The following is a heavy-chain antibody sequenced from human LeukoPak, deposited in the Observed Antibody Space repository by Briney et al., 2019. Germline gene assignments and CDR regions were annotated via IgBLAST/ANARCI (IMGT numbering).Heavy chain of an antibody. CDR3: ARASGVSVPAGY. CDR1: GFTFSNYE. V-gene: IGHV3-48*03. CDR2: ISSSGTTI. Sequence: GGSLRLSCAASGFTFSNYEINWVRQAPGKGLEWVSYISSSGTTIYYADSVKGRFTISRDNAKNSVYLQMNSLRAEDTAVYYCARASGVSVPAGYWGQGTLVTVSS. J-gene: IGHJ4*02. D-gene: IGHD2-8*01.